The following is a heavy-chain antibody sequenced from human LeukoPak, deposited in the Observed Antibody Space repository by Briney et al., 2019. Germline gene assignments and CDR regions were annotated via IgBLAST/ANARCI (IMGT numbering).Heavy chain of an antibody. CDR2: ISYDGSNK. V-gene: IGHV3-30*18. Sequence: GGSLRLSCAASGFTFSSYGMHWVRQAPGKGLEWVAVISYDGSNKYYADSVKGRFTISRDNSKNSLYLQMNSLRAEDTALYYCAKDAYSSGWFFDYWGQGTLVTVSS. CDR3: AKDAYSSGWFFDY. CDR1: GFTFSSYG. D-gene: IGHD6-19*01. J-gene: IGHJ4*02.